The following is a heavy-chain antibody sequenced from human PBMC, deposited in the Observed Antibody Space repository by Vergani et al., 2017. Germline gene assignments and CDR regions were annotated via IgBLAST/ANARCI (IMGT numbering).Heavy chain of an antibody. CDR3: VNGYYYDQSGLASFDY. CDR2: INWNSDSI. CDR1: GFTFDDYA. V-gene: IGHV3-9*01. D-gene: IGHD3-22*01. J-gene: IGHJ4*02. Sequence: EVQLVESGGGLVQPGRSLRLSCAASGFTFDDYAMHWVRQAPGKGLEWVSGINWNSDSIAYADSVKGRFTISRDNAKNSLHLQMDSLTAEDTAIYFCVNGYYYDQSGLASFDYWGQGTLVTVSS.